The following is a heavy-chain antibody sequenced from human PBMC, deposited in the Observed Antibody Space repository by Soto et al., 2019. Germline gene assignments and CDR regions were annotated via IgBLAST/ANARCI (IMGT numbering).Heavy chain of an antibody. CDR2: INRDGSST. D-gene: IGHD6-19*01. V-gene: IGHV3-74*01. CDR3: ARVAVAGTGGYYYGMDV. CDR1: GFTFSSYW. Sequence: EVQLVESGGGLVQPGGSLRLSCAASGFTFSSYWMHWVRQAPGKGLVWVSRINRDGSSTSYADSVKGRFTISRDNAKNTMYLQMNSMRAEDTAVYSCARVAVAGTGGYYYGMDVWGQGTTVTVSS. J-gene: IGHJ6*02.